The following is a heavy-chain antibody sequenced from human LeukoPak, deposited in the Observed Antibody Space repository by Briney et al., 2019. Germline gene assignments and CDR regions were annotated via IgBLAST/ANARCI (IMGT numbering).Heavy chain of an antibody. CDR1: GFSLSTSGMR. CDR2: IDWDDDK. Sequence: GPALVKPTQTLTLTCTFSGFSLSTSGMRVSWIRQPPGKALEWLARIDWDDDKFYSTSPKTRLTISKDTSKNQVVLTMTNMDPVDTATYYCARSFGRYGSGSYYDYWGQGTLVTVSS. D-gene: IGHD3-10*01. CDR3: ARSFGRYGSGSYYDY. J-gene: IGHJ4*02. V-gene: IGHV2-70*04.